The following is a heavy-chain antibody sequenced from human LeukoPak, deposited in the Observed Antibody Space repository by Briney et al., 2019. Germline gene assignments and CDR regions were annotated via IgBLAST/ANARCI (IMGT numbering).Heavy chain of an antibody. J-gene: IGHJ4*02. CDR3: ARRQGYSSSRFS. CDR2: IYYSGST. D-gene: IGHD6-13*01. Sequence: PSETLSLTCTVSGGSISSSSYYWGWFRQPPGKGLEWIGSIYYSGSTYYNPSLKSRVTISVDTSKNQFSLKLSSVTAADTAVYYCARRQGYSSSRFSWGQGTLVTVSS. V-gene: IGHV4-39*01. CDR1: GGSISSSSYY.